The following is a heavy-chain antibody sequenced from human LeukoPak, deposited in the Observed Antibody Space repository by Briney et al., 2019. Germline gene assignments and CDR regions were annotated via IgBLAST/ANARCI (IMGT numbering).Heavy chain of an antibody. CDR3: ARQGYTASYYSLAN. Sequence: SETLSLTCDVSGGSIRSYYWGWVRQPAGKGLEWIGRIYTTGTTHFNPSLKSRLTMSIDTSKNQFSLKLTSVSAADTAIYFCARQGYTASYYSLANWSHGTLVTVSS. CDR2: IYTTGTT. CDR1: GGSIRSYY. V-gene: IGHV4-4*07. J-gene: IGHJ4*01. D-gene: IGHD1-26*01.